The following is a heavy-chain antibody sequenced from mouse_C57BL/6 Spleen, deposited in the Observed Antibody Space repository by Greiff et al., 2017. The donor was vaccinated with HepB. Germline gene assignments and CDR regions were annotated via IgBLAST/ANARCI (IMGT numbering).Heavy chain of an antibody. CDR1: GYAFTNYL. D-gene: IGHD1-1*01. CDR3: ARGTTVVATPYYFDY. V-gene: IGHV1-54*01. Sequence: VQLKESGAELVRPGTSVKVSCKASGYAFTNYLIEWVKQRPGQGLEWIGVINPGSGGTNYNEKFKGKATLTADKSSSTAYMQLSSLTSEDSAVYFCARGTTVVATPYYFDYWGQGTTLTVSS. CDR2: INPGSGGT. J-gene: IGHJ2*01.